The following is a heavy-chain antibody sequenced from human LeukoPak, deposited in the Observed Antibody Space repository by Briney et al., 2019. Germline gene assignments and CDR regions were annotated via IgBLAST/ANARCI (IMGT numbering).Heavy chain of an antibody. V-gene: IGHV3-21*01. D-gene: IGHD3-16*02. Sequence: GGSLRLSCAASGFTFSSYSMNWVRQAPGKGLEWVSSISSSSSYIYYADSVKGRFTISRDNAKNSLYLQMDSLRAEDTAVYYCARDRNYDYIWGSYRPDYFDYWGQGTLVTVSS. J-gene: IGHJ4*02. CDR3: ARDRNYDYIWGSYRPDYFDY. CDR1: GFTFSSYS. CDR2: ISSSSSYI.